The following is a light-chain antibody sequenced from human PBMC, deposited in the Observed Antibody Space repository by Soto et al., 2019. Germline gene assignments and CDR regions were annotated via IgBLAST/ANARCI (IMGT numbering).Light chain of an antibody. CDR3: QQYGSSGT. J-gene: IGKJ1*01. V-gene: IGKV3-20*01. CDR2: GAS. CDR1: QSVTNSY. Sequence: LLTHSSYTLSLTPGERATLHCRASQSVTNSYLAWYQQRPGQAPRLLIYGASNRATGIPDRFSGSGSGTDFTLTISRLEPEDFAVYYCQQYGSSGTFGQGTKV.